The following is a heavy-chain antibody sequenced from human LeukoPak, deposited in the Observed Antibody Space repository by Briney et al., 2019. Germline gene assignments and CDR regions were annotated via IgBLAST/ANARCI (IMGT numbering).Heavy chain of an antibody. Sequence: GGSLRLSCAASGFTFSSDWMTWVRQAPGKGLEWVANIRQDGGEKFYVDSVKGRFTISRDNSRNSLYLQMNSLRAEDTAVYYCARVSAEWLLSYWGQGTLVTVSS. V-gene: IGHV3-7*01. CDR1: GFTFSSDW. CDR2: IRQDGGEK. D-gene: IGHD3-3*01. CDR3: ARVSAEWLLSY. J-gene: IGHJ4*02.